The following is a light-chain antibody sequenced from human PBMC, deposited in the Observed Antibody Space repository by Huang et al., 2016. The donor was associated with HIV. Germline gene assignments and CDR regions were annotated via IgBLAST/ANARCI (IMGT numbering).Light chain of an antibody. CDR2: GGS. J-gene: IGKJ5*01. CDR3: QQSYSALIT. CDR1: QAIGTY. Sequence: IQLTQSPTSLSASVGDRVAIACRASQAIGTYLNWFQQKPGRAPKLLISGGSSLHMGIPARFIGSGSGTEFTLTIRGLQFDDFATYFCQQSYSALITFGQGTRLEIK. V-gene: IGKV1-39*01.